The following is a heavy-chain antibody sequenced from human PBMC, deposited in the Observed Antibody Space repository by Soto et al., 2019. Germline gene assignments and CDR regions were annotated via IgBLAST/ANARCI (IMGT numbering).Heavy chain of an antibody. Sequence: SETRSLTCAVSGDCISNSKWWTWVRPTPGKGLEWIGKIDHNGITNYNPSLESRVTILKDNSKTQLSLKLSSVTGADSAVYYCVRLKRNSYYSGMEGLGKGDTV. V-gene: IGHV4-4*02. J-gene: IGHJ6*04. CDR2: IDHNGIT. CDR3: VRLKRNSYYSGMEG. CDR1: GDCISNSKW.